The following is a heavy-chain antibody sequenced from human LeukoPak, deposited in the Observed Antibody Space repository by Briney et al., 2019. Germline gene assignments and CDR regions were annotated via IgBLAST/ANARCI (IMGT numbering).Heavy chain of an antibody. J-gene: IGHJ3*02. D-gene: IGHD1-26*01. V-gene: IGHV4-4*07. CDR3: ARERGNLRGDAFDI. CDR2: IYSSGNT. Sequence: SETPSLTCTVSGVSISSYYWTWIRQPAGKGLEWIGRIYSSGNTNYNPSLESRVTMSIDTSKNQFSLKLSSVTAADTAVYYCARERGNLRGDAFDIWGQGTMVTVSS. CDR1: GVSISSYY.